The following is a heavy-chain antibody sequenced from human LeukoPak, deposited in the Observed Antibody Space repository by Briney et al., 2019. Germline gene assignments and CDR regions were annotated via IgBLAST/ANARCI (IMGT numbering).Heavy chain of an antibody. CDR1: GGSVSSGSYY. Sequence: PSETLSLTCTVSGGSVSSGSYYWSWIRQPPGXXXXXIGYIYYSGXTXXXPXXXXRVTISVDTSKNQFSLKLSSVTAADTAVYYCARADSGSYYYFDYWGQGTLVTVSS. CDR2: IYYSGXT. CDR3: ARADSGSYYYFDY. D-gene: IGHD1-26*01. J-gene: IGHJ4*02. V-gene: IGHV4-61*01.